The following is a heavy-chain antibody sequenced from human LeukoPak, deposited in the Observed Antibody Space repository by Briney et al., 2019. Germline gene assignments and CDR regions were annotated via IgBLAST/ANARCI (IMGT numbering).Heavy chain of an antibody. V-gene: IGHV3-74*01. CDR2: IESDGAST. Sequence: GGSLRLSCAASGFTFSTYWLHWVRHAPGKGLVWVSRIESDGASTTYADSVKGRFTISRDNAKNTLYLQMNSLRAEDTAVYYCARGYFHGSIDYWGQGTLVTVSS. D-gene: IGHD5-18*01. CDR3: ARGYFHGSIDY. CDR1: GFTFSTYW. J-gene: IGHJ4*02.